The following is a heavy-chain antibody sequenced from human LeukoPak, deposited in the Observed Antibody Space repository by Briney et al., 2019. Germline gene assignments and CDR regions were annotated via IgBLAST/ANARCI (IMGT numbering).Heavy chain of an antibody. CDR3: AKNLRYYDRIGYYDYFDY. J-gene: IGHJ4*02. CDR2: ISGDGSNK. V-gene: IGHV3-30*18. CDR1: GFTFSTYG. D-gene: IGHD3-22*01. Sequence: PGGSLRLSCGASGFTFSTYGMHWARQAPGKGLEWVAFISGDGSNKFYADSVKGRFTISRDNSKNTLYLQMNSLRAEDTAVYYCAKNLRYYDRIGYYDYFDYWGQGTLVTVSS.